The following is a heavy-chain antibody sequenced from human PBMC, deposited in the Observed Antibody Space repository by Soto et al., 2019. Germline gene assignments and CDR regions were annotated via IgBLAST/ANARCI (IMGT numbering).Heavy chain of an antibody. CDR3: ASIQANTYYYGMEL. Sequence: QVQLVQSGAEVKKPGSSVKVSCKTSGGTFSSYAISWVRQAPGQGLEWMGGIIPIFGTADYAQKFQGRVTITADESTSTAYMELSSLRSEDTAVYYCASIQANTYYYGMELWGQGTTVTVSS. V-gene: IGHV1-69*12. CDR1: GGTFSSYA. CDR2: IIPIFGTA. J-gene: IGHJ6*02. D-gene: IGHD2-21*01.